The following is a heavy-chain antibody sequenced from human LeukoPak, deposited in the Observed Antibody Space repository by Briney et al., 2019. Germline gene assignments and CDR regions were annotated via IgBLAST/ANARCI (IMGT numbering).Heavy chain of an antibody. J-gene: IGHJ4*02. Sequence: SETLSLTCAVFGGSISSSNWWSWVRQPPGKGLEWIAEIHHNGNINYNPSLKSRVTISIHKSNNQFSLKLNPVTAADTAVYYCARGGTDLRWVFEYWGQGTLFTVSS. CDR2: IHHNGNI. V-gene: IGHV4-4*02. CDR1: GGSISSSNW. CDR3: ARGGTDLRWVFEY. D-gene: IGHD4-23*01.